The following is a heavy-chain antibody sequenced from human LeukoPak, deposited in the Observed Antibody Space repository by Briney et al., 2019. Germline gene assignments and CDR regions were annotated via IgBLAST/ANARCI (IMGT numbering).Heavy chain of an antibody. Sequence: GGSLRLSCAASGFTFSSYAMSWVRQAPGKGLEWVSAISGSGGSTYYADSVKGRFTISRDNSKNTLYLQMNSLRAEDTAVYYCASTGGLRFLEWFPYYYYYGMDVWGQGTTVTVSS. J-gene: IGHJ6*02. D-gene: IGHD3-3*01. CDR2: ISGSGGST. V-gene: IGHV3-23*01. CDR3: ASTGGLRFLEWFPYYYYYGMDV. CDR1: GFTFSSYA.